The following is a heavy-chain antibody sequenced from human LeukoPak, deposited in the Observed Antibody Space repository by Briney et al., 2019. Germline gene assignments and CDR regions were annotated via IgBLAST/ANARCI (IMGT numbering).Heavy chain of an antibody. J-gene: IGHJ4*02. CDR2: IKQDGSEK. CDR1: GFTFSSYW. Sequence: PGGSVRLSCAASGFTFSSYWMSWVRQAPGKGLEWVANIKQDGSEKYYVDSVKGRFTISRDNAKNSLYLQMNSLRAEDTAVYYCAREWGIAARPSDYWGQGTLVTVSS. V-gene: IGHV3-7*01. D-gene: IGHD6-6*01. CDR3: AREWGIAARPSDY.